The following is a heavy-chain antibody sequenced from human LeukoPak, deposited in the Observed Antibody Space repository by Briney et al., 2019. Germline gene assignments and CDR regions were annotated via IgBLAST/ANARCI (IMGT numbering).Heavy chain of an antibody. Sequence: PSETLSLTCTVSGGSISSSSYYWGWIRQPPGKGLEWIGSIYYSGSNYYNPSLKSRVTISVDTSKNQFSLKLSSVTAADTAVYYCARQDIVATTLDYWGQGTLVTVSS. J-gene: IGHJ4*02. CDR3: ARQDIVATTLDY. V-gene: IGHV4-39*01. CDR2: IYYSGSN. D-gene: IGHD5-12*01. CDR1: GGSISSSSYY.